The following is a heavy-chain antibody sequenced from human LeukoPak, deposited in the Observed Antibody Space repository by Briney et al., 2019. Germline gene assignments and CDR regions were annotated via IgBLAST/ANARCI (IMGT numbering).Heavy chain of an antibody. CDR3: AKVRGSGRNYMDV. D-gene: IGHD3-10*01. J-gene: IGHJ6*03. CDR1: GFTFDDYA. Sequence: GSLRLSCTASGFTFDDYAMHWVRQAPGKGLEWVSLISWDGGSTYYADSVKGRFTISRDNSKNSLYLQMNSLRAEDTALYYCAKVRGSGRNYMDVWGKGTTVTVSS. V-gene: IGHV3-43D*03. CDR2: ISWDGGST.